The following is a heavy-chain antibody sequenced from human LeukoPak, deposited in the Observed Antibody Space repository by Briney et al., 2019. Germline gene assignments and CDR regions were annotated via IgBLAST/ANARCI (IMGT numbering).Heavy chain of an antibody. J-gene: IGHJ4*02. D-gene: IGHD6-19*01. CDR2: IRPKFEGGTA. V-gene: IGHV3-15*01. CDR3: THYSSGWY. Sequence: GGSLRLSCTASGITFSNAWMNWVRQAPGKGLEWVGRIRPKFEGGTADYAVAVKGRFIISRDDSKNTPFLYMNSLKIEDTAIYYCTHYSSGWYLGQGTLVTVSS. CDR1: GITFSNAW.